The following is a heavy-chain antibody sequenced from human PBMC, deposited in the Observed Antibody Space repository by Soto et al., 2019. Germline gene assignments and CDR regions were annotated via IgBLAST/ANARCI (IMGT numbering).Heavy chain of an antibody. CDR1: GFTFSSYA. CDR2: ISGSGGST. D-gene: IGHD5-12*01. Sequence: EVQLLESGGGLVQPGGSLRLSCAASGFTFSSYAMSWVRQAPGKGLEWVSAISGSGGSTFYADSVKGRFTISRDTSKDQLFQQMNSLRAEDTAVDYCAKDRVGGYDWFDSWGQGTLVTVSS. CDR3: AKDRVGGYDWFDS. J-gene: IGHJ5*01. V-gene: IGHV3-23*01.